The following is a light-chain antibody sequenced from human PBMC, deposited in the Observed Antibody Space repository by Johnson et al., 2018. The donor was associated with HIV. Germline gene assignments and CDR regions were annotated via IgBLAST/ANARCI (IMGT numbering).Light chain of an antibody. V-gene: IGLV1-51*01. J-gene: IGLJ1*01. CDR2: DNN. CDR3: GTWDTILQTFV. CDR1: SSNIGNNY. Sequence: QSVLTQPPSMSAAPGQKVTISCSGSSSNIGNNYVSWYQQLPGTAPKLLIYDNNKRPSGIPDRFSGSKSGTSATLGITGLQTGAEADYFCGTWDTILQTFVFSTVTEVSVL.